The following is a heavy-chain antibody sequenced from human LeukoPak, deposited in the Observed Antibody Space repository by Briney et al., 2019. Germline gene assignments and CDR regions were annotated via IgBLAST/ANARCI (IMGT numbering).Heavy chain of an antibody. CDR3: ASSKLSGYYYGSGPPSSYYYYMDV. J-gene: IGHJ6*03. CDR2: VIPIFCTA. Sequence: SVKVSCKASGGTLSSYAISWVRQAPGQGVEWMGGVIPIFCTANYAQKFQGRVTITTDESTSTAYMELSSLRSEDTAVYYCASSKLSGYYYGSGPPSSYYYYMDVWGKGTTVTVSS. CDR1: GGTLSSYA. V-gene: IGHV1-69*05. D-gene: IGHD3-10*01.